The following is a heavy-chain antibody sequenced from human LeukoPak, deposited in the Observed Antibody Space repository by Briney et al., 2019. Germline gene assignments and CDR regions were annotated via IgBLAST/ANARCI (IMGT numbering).Heavy chain of an antibody. CDR2: IYYSGST. V-gene: IGHV4-31*03. CDR1: GGSISSGGYY. J-gene: IGHJ4*02. Sequence: SETLSLTCTVSGGSISSGGYYWSWIRQHPGKGLEWSGYIYYSGSTSYNPSLKSRVTISVDTSKNQFSLKLSSVTAADTAVYYCARGEMRQYSFDYWGQGTLVTVSS. D-gene: IGHD5-24*01. CDR3: ARGEMRQYSFDY.